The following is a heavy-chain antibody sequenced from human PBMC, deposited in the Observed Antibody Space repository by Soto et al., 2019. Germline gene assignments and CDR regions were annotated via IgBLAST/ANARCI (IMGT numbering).Heavy chain of an antibody. D-gene: IGHD4-4*01. Sequence: EVQLLESGGGLVQPGGSLRLSCAASGFTFSSYAMGWVRQAPGKGLEWVSGISRLGGSTYYADSVKGRFTVSRDNSKNTLYLQMNSLRAEDTAVYYCAKDPDRDDYNPDAFDIWGQGTMVTVSS. CDR3: AKDPDRDDYNPDAFDI. V-gene: IGHV3-23*01. J-gene: IGHJ3*02. CDR1: GFTFSSYA. CDR2: ISRLGGST.